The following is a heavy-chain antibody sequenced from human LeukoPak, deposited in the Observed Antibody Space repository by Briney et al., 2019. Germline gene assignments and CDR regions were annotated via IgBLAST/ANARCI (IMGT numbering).Heavy chain of an antibody. J-gene: IGHJ6*03. V-gene: IGHV3-7*01. CDR2: IKQDGSEK. Sequence: SGGSLRLSCGASGFTFSSCWMSWVRQAPGKGLEWVANIKQDGSEKYYVDSVEGRFTISRDNAKNSLYLQMNSLRAEDTAVYYCARGGPVVLFYTDVWGKGTTVTVSS. CDR1: GFTFSSCW. D-gene: IGHD2-15*01. CDR3: ARGGPVVLFYTDV.